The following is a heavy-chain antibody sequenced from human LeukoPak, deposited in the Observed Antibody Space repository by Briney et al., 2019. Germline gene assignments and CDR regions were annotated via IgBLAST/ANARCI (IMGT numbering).Heavy chain of an antibody. CDR2: ISGSGTNT. J-gene: IGHJ4*02. V-gene: IGHV3-23*01. Sequence: PGGSLRLSCAASGFMFTDHALSWVRQAPGKGVEWVSSISGSGTNTYYAESVRGRFTISRDSSKNTVYLQMNSLRADDTALYYCARVLTLWFGALDYWGQGRMVSVFS. CDR3: ARVLTLWFGALDY. CDR1: GFMFTDHA. D-gene: IGHD3-10*01.